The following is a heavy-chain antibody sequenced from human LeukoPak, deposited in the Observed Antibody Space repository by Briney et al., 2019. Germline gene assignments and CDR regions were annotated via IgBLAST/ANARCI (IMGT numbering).Heavy chain of an antibody. CDR1: GFTFSSYG. J-gene: IGHJ4*02. CDR3: AREYYDSSGYSGY. D-gene: IGHD3-22*01. V-gene: IGHV3-30*02. Sequence: GGSLRLSCAASGFTFSSYGMHWVRQAPGKGLEWVAFIRYDGSNKYYADSVKGRFTISRDNSKNTLYLQMNSLRAEDTAVYYCAREYYDSSGYSGYWGQGTLVTVSS. CDR2: IRYDGSNK.